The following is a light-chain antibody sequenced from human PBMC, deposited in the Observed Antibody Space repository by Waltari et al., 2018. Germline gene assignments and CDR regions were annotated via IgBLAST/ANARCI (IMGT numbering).Light chain of an antibody. CDR2: AAS. V-gene: IGKV1-17*01. CDR3: LQHNSLPYT. J-gene: IGKJ2*01. CDR1: QVTNTY. Sequence: DIQMTQSLSSLSASAGDRVTITCRASQVTNTYLNWYQQKPGTAPKHLIFAASRLKSGGPSTFSGSGSGTDFTLSIRSLQPEDFGTYYCLQHNSLPYTFGQGT.